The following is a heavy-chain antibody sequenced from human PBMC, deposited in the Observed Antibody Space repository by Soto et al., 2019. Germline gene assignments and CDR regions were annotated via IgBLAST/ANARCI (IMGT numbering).Heavy chain of an antibody. Sequence: SETLSLTCTVSGGSISSYCWSWIRQPPGKGLEWIGYMYYSGSTNYNPSLKSRVTISVDTSKNQFSLKLSSVTAADTAVYYCARVRLLGSGYYGMDVWGQGTTVTVSS. CDR2: MYYSGST. J-gene: IGHJ6*02. CDR3: ARVRLLGSGYYGMDV. V-gene: IGHV4-59*01. CDR1: GGSISSYC. D-gene: IGHD2-15*01.